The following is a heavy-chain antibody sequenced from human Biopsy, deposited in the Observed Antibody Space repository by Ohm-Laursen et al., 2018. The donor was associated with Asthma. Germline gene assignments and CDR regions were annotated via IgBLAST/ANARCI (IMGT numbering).Heavy chain of an antibody. V-gene: IGHV1-69*01. Sequence: SSVKVSCKTSGYTFTSSGITWVRQAPGQGLEWMGGIIPIFGTANYAQKFQGRVTITADESTSTAYMELSSLSSEDTAVYYCARGYSGSDRIVYYYSGLEVWGQGTTVTVSS. J-gene: IGHJ6*02. CDR3: ARGYSGSDRIVYYYSGLEV. D-gene: IGHD5-12*01. CDR2: IIPIFGTA. CDR1: GYTFTSSG.